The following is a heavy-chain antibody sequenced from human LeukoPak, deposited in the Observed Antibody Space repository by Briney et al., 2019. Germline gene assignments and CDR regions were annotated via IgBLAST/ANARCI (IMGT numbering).Heavy chain of an antibody. CDR3: ARGSGSYWVKVYYFDY. D-gene: IGHD3-10*01. CDR1: GGSFSGYY. CDR2: INHSGST. Sequence: PAETLSLTCAVYGGSFSGYYWSWIRQPPGKGLEWIGEINHSGSTNYNSSLKSRVTISVDTSKNQFSLKLSSVTAADTAVYYCARGSGSYWVKVYYFDYWGQGTLVTVSS. J-gene: IGHJ4*02. V-gene: IGHV4-34*01.